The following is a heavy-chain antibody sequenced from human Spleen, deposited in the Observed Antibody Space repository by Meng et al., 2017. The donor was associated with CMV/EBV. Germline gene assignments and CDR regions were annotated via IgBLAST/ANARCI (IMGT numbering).Heavy chain of an antibody. CDR2: TRNKANTYTA. Sequence: GGSLRLSCAASGFTFSDYYMDWVRQAPGKGLEWVGRTRNKANTYTAKYAASVKGRFTISLDTSKNSLYLQMNSLRAEDTAVYYCARDLQWLVDYWGQGTLVTVSS. CDR3: ARDLQWLVDY. V-gene: IGHV3-72*01. D-gene: IGHD6-19*01. CDR1: GFTFSDYY. J-gene: IGHJ4*02.